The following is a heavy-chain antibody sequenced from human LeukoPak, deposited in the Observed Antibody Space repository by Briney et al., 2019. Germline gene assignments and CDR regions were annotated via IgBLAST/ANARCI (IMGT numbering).Heavy chain of an antibody. CDR3: GGSPYYYYGMDV. V-gene: IGHV3-23*01. Sequence: PGGSLRLSCAASGFTFSCYAMSWVRQAPGKGLEWVSGISGSGGSTNYADSVKGRFTISRDNSKNTLYLQMNSLRAEDTAIYYCGGSPYYYYGMDVWGQGTAVIVYS. J-gene: IGHJ6*02. CDR2: ISGSGGST. CDR1: GFTFSCYA.